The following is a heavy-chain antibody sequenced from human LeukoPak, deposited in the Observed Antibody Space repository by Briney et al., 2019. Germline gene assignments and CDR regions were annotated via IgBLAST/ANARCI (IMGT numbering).Heavy chain of an antibody. CDR1: GFTFSSYT. CDR2: ITGSGRYI. J-gene: IGHJ5*02. V-gene: IGHV3-21*01. Sequence: GGSLRLSCAASGFTFSSYTINWVRQAPGKGLEWVSSITGSGRYIHYADSVKGRFTISRDNAKNSVYLQMNSVRVEDTAIYYCTRDQRRGFDPWGQGTLVTVSS. CDR3: TRDQRRGFDP.